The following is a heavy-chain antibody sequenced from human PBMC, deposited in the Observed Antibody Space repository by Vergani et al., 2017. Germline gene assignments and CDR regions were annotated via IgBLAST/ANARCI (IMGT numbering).Heavy chain of an antibody. D-gene: IGHD3-22*01. V-gene: IGHV5-10-1*01. J-gene: IGHJ3*02. CDR2: IDPSASYT. Sequence: EVQLVQSGAEVQKPGESLRISCKGSGYSFTSYWISWVRQMPGKGLEWMGRIDPSASYTNYSPSFQGHVTIAADKSIGTAYLQWSSLKASDTAMYYCARLAPYYYDSSGYYAFDIWGQGTMVTVSS. CDR1: GYSFTSYW. CDR3: ARLAPYYYDSSGYYAFDI.